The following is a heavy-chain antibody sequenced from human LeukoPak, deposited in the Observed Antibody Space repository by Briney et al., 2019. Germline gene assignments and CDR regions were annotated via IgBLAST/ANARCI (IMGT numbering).Heavy chain of an antibody. V-gene: IGHV3-23*01. CDR3: ARGASHSSGAYKYYFDY. D-gene: IGHD6-19*01. J-gene: IGHJ4*02. CDR2: ISGSGGST. Sequence: PGGSLRLSCAASGFTFSSYAMSWVRQAPGKGLEWVSAISGSGGSTYYADSVKGRFTISRDNSKNTLYLQMNSLRAEDTAVYYCARGASHSSGAYKYYFDYWGQGTLVAVSS. CDR1: GFTFSSYA.